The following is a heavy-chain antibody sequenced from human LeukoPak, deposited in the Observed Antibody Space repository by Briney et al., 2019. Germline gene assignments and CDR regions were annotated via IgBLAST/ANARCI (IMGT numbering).Heavy chain of an antibody. CDR3: ARHYNYDSGGDPFDF. CDR2: IYYSRDT. CDR1: GGSISSSY. V-gene: IGHV4-59*08. J-gene: IGHJ4*02. D-gene: IGHD3-22*01. Sequence: SETLSLTCTVSGGSISSSYWSWIRQPPGKGLECIGYIYYSRDTNYNPSLKSRVSMSLDTSKNQLSLKLSSVTAADTAVYYCARHYNYDSGGDPFDFWGQGTLVTVSS.